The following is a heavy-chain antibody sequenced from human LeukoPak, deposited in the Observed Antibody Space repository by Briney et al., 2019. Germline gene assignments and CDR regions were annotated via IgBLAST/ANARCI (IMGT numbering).Heavy chain of an antibody. CDR3: ARDGSGDYGDFLDAFDI. CDR1: GFTFSSYA. D-gene: IGHD4-17*01. Sequence: PGRSLRLSCAASGFTFSSYAMHWVRQAPGKGLEWVAVISYDGSNKYYADSVKGRFTISRDNSKNTLYLQMNCLRAEDTAVYYCARDGSGDYGDFLDAFDIWGQGTMVTVSS. V-gene: IGHV3-30-3*01. CDR2: ISYDGSNK. J-gene: IGHJ3*02.